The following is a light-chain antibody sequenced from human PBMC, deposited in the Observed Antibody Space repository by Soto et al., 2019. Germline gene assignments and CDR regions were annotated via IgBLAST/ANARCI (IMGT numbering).Light chain of an antibody. J-gene: IGLJ1*01. CDR2: EVT. Sequence: QSALTQPPSASGSPGQSVTISCTGTSSDVGGYNYVSWYQQHPGEAPKLIIYEVTKRPSGVPDRFSGSKSGNTASLTVSGLQDEDEADYYCSSYTTSATYVFGTGTKVTVL. V-gene: IGLV2-8*01. CDR1: SSDVGGYNY. CDR3: SSYTTSATYV.